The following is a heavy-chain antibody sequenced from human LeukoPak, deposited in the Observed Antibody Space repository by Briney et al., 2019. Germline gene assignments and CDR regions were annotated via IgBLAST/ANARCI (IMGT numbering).Heavy chain of an antibody. D-gene: IGHD2-8*01. Sequence: GSLRLSCAASGFTFDDYGMSWVRHAPGKGLEWIGEINHSGSTNYNPSLKSRVTISVDTSKNQFSLKLSSVTAADTAVYYCARGKSVFDYWGQGTLVTVSS. CDR1: GFTFDDYG. CDR3: ARGKSVFDY. CDR2: INHSGST. V-gene: IGHV4-34*01. J-gene: IGHJ4*02.